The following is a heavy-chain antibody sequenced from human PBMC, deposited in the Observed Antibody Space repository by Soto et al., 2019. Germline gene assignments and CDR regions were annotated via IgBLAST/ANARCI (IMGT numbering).Heavy chain of an antibody. J-gene: IGHJ4*01. D-gene: IGHD3-10*01. CDR2: IYYSGST. Sequence: PGKGLVWIGSIYYSGSTYYNPSLKSRVTISVDTSRNQFSLKLSSVTAADTAVYYCARHKVSGHVLLWFGELISYFDYLRHGTPVTVSS. CDR3: ARHKVSGHVLLWFGELISYFDY. V-gene: IGHV4-39*01.